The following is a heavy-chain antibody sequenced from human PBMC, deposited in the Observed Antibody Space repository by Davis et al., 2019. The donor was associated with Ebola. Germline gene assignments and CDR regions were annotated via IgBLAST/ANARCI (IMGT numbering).Heavy chain of an antibody. V-gene: IGHV1-18*04. J-gene: IGHJ6*03. D-gene: IGHD3-22*01. CDR2: ISAYNGNT. CDR3: ARDPGITMIPAGSHYYYYYMDV. CDR1: GYTFTSYG. Sequence: ASVKVSCKASGYTFTSYGISWVRQAPGQGLEWMGWISAYNGNTNYAQKLQGRVTMTTDTSTSTAYMELRSLRSDDTAVYYCARDPGITMIPAGSHYYYYYMDVWGKATTVTVSS.